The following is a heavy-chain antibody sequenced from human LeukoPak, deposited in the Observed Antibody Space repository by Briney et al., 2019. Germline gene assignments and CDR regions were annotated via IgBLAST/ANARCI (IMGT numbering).Heavy chain of an antibody. CDR3: ARDSFTYSDFGSGSQSKSGGTSYMDV. D-gene: IGHD3-3*01. J-gene: IGHJ6*03. CDR1: GGSISSYY. CDR2: IYTSGST. V-gene: IGHV4-4*07. Sequence: PSETLSLTCTVSGGSISSYYWSWIRQPAGKGLEWIGRIYTSGSTNYNPSLKSRVTISVDKSKNQFSLKLSSVTAADTAVYYCARDSFTYSDFGSGSQSKSGGTSYMDVWGKGTTVTVSS.